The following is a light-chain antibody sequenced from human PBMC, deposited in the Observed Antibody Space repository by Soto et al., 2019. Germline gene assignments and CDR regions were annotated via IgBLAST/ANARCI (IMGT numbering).Light chain of an antibody. V-gene: IGLV2-14*01. J-gene: IGLJ3*02. CDR3: SSYTTTSSWV. CDR1: SSDLGAYNY. CDR2: EVT. Sequence: QSVLTQPASVSGSPGQSITISCTGTSSDLGAYNYVSWYQQHPGKAPKLMIYEVTNRPSGVSDRFSGSKSDNTASLTISGLQAEDEADYYCSSYTTTSSWVFGGGTKLTVL.